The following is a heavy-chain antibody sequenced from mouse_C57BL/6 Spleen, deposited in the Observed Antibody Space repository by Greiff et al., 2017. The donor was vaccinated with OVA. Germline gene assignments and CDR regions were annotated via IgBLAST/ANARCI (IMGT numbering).Heavy chain of an antibody. CDR1: GYTFTDYY. CDR2: INPNNGGT. D-gene: IGHD2-4*01. CDR3: ARFDYAFYYFDY. J-gene: IGHJ2*01. V-gene: IGHV1-26*01. Sequence: EVQLQQSGPELVKPGASVKISCKASGYTFTDYYMNWVKQSHGKSLEWIGDINPNNGGTSYNQKFKGKATLTVDKSSSTAYMELRSLTSEDSAVYYCARFDYAFYYFDYWGQGTTLTVSS.